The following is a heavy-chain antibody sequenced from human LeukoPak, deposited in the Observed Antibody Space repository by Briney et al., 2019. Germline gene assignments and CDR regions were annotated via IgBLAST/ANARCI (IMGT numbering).Heavy chain of an antibody. D-gene: IGHD3-22*01. CDR1: GYTFTNYY. J-gene: IGHJ4*02. CDR3: ATGGHVRVYDSSAYYGHY. V-gene: IGHV1-46*01. Sequence: GASVTVSFKASGYTFTNYYMYWVGQAPGQGGEWMGIINPNRGSTSYAQKFQGRVTMTRDMSTSTVYMELSSPRSEDTAVYYCATGGHVRVYDSSAYYGHYWGQGTLVTVSS. CDR2: INPNRGST.